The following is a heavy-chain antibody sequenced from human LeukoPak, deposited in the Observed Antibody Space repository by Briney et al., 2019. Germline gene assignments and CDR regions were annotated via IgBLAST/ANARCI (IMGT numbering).Heavy chain of an antibody. V-gene: IGHV4-34*01. CDR3: ARDLGTMVRGVFV. Sequence: SETLSLTCAVYGGSFSGYYWSWIRQPPGKGLEWIGEINHSGSTNYNPSLKSRVTISVDTSKNQFSLKLSSVTAADTAVYFCARDLGTMVRGVFVWGQGTLVTVSS. D-gene: IGHD3-10*01. CDR2: INHSGST. CDR1: GGSFSGYY. J-gene: IGHJ4*02.